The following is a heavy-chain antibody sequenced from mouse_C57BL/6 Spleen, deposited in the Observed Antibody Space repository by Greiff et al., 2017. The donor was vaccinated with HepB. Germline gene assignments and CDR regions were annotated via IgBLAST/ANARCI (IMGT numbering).Heavy chain of an antibody. CDR1: GYTFTSYW. J-gene: IGHJ3*01. CDR2: IDPSDSET. Sequence: QVQLQQPGAELVRPGSSVKLSCKASGYTFTSYWMHWVKQRPIQGLEWIGNIDPSDSETHYNQKFKDKATLTVDKSSSTAYMQLSSLTSEDSAVYYCSRWDISYSNYGWFAYWGQGTLVTVSA. CDR3: SRWDISYSNYGWFAY. D-gene: IGHD2-5*01. V-gene: IGHV1-52*01.